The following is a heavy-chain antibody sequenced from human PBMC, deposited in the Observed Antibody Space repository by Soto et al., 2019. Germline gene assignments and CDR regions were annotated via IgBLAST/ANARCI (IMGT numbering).Heavy chain of an antibody. CDR1: GGSISSSSYY. Sequence: PSETLSLTCTVSGGSISSSSYYWGWIRQPPGKGLEWIGSIYYSGTTYYNPSLKSRVTISVDTSKNQFSVKLSSVNAADTAVYYCARPVGFTNCYHYMDVWGKGTTVTVSS. CDR2: IYYSGTT. V-gene: IGHV4-39*01. D-gene: IGHD2-8*01. CDR3: ARPVGFTNCYHYMDV. J-gene: IGHJ6*03.